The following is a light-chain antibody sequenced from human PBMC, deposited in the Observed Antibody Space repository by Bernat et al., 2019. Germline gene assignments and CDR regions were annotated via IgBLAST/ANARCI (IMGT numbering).Light chain of an antibody. Sequence: QSALTQPASVSASPGQSITISCTGTSSDVGAYNYVSWYQQHPDRAPKLMIYDVNNRPSGVSNRFSGSKSGNTASLTISGLQAEDEADYYCSSYTSSGNLVFGGGPKLTVL. V-gene: IGLV2-14*03. CDR1: SSDVGAYNY. CDR3: SSYTSSGNLV. J-gene: IGLJ3*02. CDR2: DVN.